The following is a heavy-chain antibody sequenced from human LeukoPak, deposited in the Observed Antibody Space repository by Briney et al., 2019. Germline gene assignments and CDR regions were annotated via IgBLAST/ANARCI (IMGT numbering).Heavy chain of an antibody. CDR1: GYTFTSYY. CDR2: INPSGGST. D-gene: IGHD5-12*01. CDR3: ASLYSGYDSVDY. V-gene: IGHV1-46*01. Sequence: ASVKVSCKASGYTFTSYYMHWVRQAPGQGLEWMGIINPSGGSTSYAQKFQGRVTMTRDTSTSTVYMELSSLRSEDTAVYCCASLYSGYDSVDYWGQGTLVTVSS. J-gene: IGHJ4*02.